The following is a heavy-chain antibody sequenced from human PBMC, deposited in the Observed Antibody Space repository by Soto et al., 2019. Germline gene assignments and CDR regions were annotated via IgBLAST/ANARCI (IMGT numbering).Heavy chain of an antibody. V-gene: IGHV3-23*01. Sequence: EVQLLESGGGLLQPGGSLRLSCSASGFTFNNYAMAWFRQAPGGGLEWVSGISGSGATPYYADSVKGRFTISRDNSKNTLFLQMNRLSAEDTAVYFCAKAGYCTGVSCYFYYFDSWGQGTLVTVSS. D-gene: IGHD2-15*01. CDR2: ISGSGATP. CDR1: GFTFNNYA. J-gene: IGHJ4*02. CDR3: AKAGYCTGVSCYFYYFDS.